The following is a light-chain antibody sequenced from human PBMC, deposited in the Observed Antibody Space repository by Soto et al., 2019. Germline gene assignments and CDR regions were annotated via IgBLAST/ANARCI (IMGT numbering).Light chain of an antibody. CDR3: HQYYRSPWT. J-gene: IGKJ1*01. V-gene: IGKV4-1*01. CDR1: QSVSYSSNDRNF. Sequence: DIELTQSPDCLAVSPGERATISCKSSQSVSYSSNDRNFVAWYQQKAGQSPKLLLHWASIRESGVPDRFSGSASGTDFTLTISGLQDEDGAVYYCHQYYRSPWTFGQGTRVEIK. CDR2: WAS.